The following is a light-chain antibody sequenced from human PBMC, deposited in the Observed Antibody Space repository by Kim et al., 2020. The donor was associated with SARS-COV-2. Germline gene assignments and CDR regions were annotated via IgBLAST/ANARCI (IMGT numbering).Light chain of an antibody. J-gene: IGLJ2*01. V-gene: IGLV3-19*01. CDR3: NSRDNNDNVL. CDR2: GKN. Sequence: VALGQTVRITCQGDSLRSYYTTWFQQKPEQAPIVVVYGKNNRPSGIPARFSGSSSGNTASLTITGTQAGDEADYYCNSRDNNDNVLFGGGTRLTVL. CDR1: SLRSYY.